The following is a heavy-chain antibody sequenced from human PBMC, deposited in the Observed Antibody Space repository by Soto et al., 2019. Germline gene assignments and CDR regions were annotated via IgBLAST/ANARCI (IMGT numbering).Heavy chain of an antibody. D-gene: IGHD5-12*01. J-gene: IGHJ4*02. CDR3: ARLIVATGGGRSGHFDY. Sequence: GASVKVSCKASGGTFSSYTISWVRQAPGQGLEWMGRIIPILGIANYAQKFQGRVTITADKSTSTAYMELSSLRSEDTAVYYCARLIVATGGGRSGHFDYWGQGTLVTVSS. V-gene: IGHV1-69*02. CDR2: IIPILGIA. CDR1: GGTFSSYT.